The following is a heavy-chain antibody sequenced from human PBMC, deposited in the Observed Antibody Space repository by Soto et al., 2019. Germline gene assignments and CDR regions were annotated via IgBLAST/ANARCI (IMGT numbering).Heavy chain of an antibody. J-gene: IGHJ3*02. CDR2: ISGSGGST. CDR3: AKDWDSSGWYAFDI. V-gene: IGHV3-23*01. CDR1: GFTFSDYY. Sequence: GGSLRLSCAASGFTFSDYYMSWIRQAPGKGLEWVSAISGSGGSTYYADSVKGRFTISRDNSKNTLYLQMNSLRAEDTAVYYCAKDWDSSGWYAFDIWGQGTMVTVSS. D-gene: IGHD6-19*01.